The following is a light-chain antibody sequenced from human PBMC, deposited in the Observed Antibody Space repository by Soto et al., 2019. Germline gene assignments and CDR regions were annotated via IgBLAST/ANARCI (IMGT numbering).Light chain of an antibody. V-gene: IGKV3-20*01. CDR2: GAS. Sequence: EIVLTQSPGTLSLSPGERATLSCRASQSVSGSYLAWYQQKPGQAPRLVIYGASTRATGIPDRFSGSGSGTDFTVTISRLEPEDLAVYYCQQYDSSPWTFGQGIKVEIK. CDR3: QQYDSSPWT. J-gene: IGKJ1*01. CDR1: QSVSGSY.